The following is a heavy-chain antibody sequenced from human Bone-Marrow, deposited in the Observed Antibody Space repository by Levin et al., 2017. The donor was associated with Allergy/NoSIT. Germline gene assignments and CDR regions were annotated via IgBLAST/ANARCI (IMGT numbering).Heavy chain of an antibody. Sequence: SGPTLVKPTQTLTLTCTFSGFSLNTTGMCVSWFRQPPGKALEWLALIDWDDDEYYSTSLKTRLTISRDTSKNQVVLTMTDMDPVDTATFYCARISHGSGWTYDHWGQGTLVTVSS. V-gene: IGHV2-70*01. J-gene: IGHJ4*02. D-gene: IGHD6-19*01. CDR3: ARISHGSGWTYDH. CDR2: IDWDDDE. CDR1: GFSLNTTGMC.